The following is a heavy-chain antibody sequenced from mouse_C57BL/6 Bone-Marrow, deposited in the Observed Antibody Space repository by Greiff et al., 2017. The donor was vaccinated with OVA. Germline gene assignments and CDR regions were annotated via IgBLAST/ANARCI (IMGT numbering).Heavy chain of an antibody. Sequence: EVQRVESGGGLVQPGGSLKLSCAASGFTFSDYYMYWVRQTPEKRLEWVAYISNGGGSTYYPDTVKGRFTISRDNAKNTLYLQMSRLKSEDTAMYYCARHGTTVVSPYWYFDVWGTGTTVTVSS. D-gene: IGHD1-1*01. CDR3: ARHGTTVVSPYWYFDV. CDR2: ISNGGGST. V-gene: IGHV5-12*01. J-gene: IGHJ1*03. CDR1: GFTFSDYY.